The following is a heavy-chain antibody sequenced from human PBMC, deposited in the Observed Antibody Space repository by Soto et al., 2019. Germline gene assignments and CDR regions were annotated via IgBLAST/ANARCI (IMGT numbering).Heavy chain of an antibody. J-gene: IGHJ4*02. CDR2: IIPIFGTA. Sequence: SVKVSCKASGGTFSSYAISWVRQAPGQGLEWMGGIIPIFGTADYAQKFQGRVTITADESTSTAYMELSSLRSEDTAVYYCASYYDFQMVYWGQGTLVTVSS. CDR1: GGTFSSYA. V-gene: IGHV1-69*13. CDR3: ASYYDFQMVY. D-gene: IGHD3-3*01.